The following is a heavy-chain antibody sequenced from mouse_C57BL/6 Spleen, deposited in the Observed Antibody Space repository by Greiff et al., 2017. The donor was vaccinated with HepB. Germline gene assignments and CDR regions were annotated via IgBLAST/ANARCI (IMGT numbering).Heavy chain of an antibody. CDR3: TRGDYSNYFDY. Sequence: VQLKESGPELVKPGASVKISCKASGYAFSSSWMHWVKQRPGQGLEWIGAIYPGNSDTSYNQKFKGKAKLTVVTSASTAYMELSSLTTEDSAVYYCTRGDYSNYFDYWGQGTTLTVSS. J-gene: IGHJ2*01. CDR2: IYPGNSDT. V-gene: IGHV1-5*01. CDR1: GYAFSSSW. D-gene: IGHD2-5*01.